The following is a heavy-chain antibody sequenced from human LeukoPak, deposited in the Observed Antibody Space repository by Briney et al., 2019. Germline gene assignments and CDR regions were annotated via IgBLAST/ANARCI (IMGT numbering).Heavy chain of an antibody. CDR2: INPSGRT. CDR1: GGSFSDYY. CDR3: ARVGYRYVINDWSRTGLGAYPTKYYYHMDV. D-gene: IGHD5-18*01. Sequence: SETLSLTCAVYGGSFSDYYWSWIRQPPGKGLEWIGEINPSGRTNYSPSLKSRVTISVDTSKKQFSLKLSSVAAADTAVYFCARVGYRYVINDWSRTGLGAYPTKYYYHMDVWDKGTTVTVSS. V-gene: IGHV4-34*01. J-gene: IGHJ6*03.